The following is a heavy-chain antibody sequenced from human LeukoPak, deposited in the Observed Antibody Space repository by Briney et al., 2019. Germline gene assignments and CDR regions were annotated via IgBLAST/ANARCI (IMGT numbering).Heavy chain of an antibody. CDR3: ARGFRGGYITGFDY. CDR1: GGSISSGSYY. V-gene: IGHV4-61*02. CDR2: IYTSGST. D-gene: IGHD5-12*01. Sequence: SETLSLTCTVSGGSISSGSYYWSWIRQPAGKGLEWIGRIYTSGSTNYNPSLKSRVTISVDTSKNQFSLKLSSVTAADTAVYYCARGFRGGYITGFDYWGQGTQVTVSS. J-gene: IGHJ4*02.